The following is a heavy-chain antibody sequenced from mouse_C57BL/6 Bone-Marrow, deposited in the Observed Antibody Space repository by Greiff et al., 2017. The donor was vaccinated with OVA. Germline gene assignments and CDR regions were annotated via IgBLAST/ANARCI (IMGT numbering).Heavy chain of an antibody. V-gene: IGHV2-5*01. CDR3: AKNGRGSSFYFDY. CDR2: IWRGGST. J-gene: IGHJ2*01. D-gene: IGHD1-1*01. CDR1: GFSLTSYG. Sequence: QVQLQQSGPGLVQPSQSLSITCTVSGFSLTSYGVHWVRQSPGKGLEWLGVIWRGGSTDYNAAFMSRLSITKDNSKSQVFFKMNSLQDDDTAIYYWAKNGRGSSFYFDYWGQGTTLTVSS.